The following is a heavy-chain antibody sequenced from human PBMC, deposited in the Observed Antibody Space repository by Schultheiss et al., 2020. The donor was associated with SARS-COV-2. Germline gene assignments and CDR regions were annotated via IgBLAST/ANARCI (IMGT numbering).Heavy chain of an antibody. CDR3: ARGAYSYGSS. CDR2: INPNSGGT. J-gene: IGHJ5*02. D-gene: IGHD5-18*01. CDR1: GYTFTGYY. V-gene: IGHV1-2*02. Sequence: GESLKISCKASGYTFTGYYMHWVRQAPGQGLEWMGWINPNSGGTNYAQKFQGRVTMTRDTSISTAYMELSRLRSDDTAVYYCARGAYSYGSSWGQGTLVTVSS.